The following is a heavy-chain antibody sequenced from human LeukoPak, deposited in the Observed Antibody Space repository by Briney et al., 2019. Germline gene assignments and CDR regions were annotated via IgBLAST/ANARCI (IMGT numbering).Heavy chain of an antibody. J-gene: IGHJ4*02. D-gene: IGHD3-22*01. Sequence: PGGSLRLSCAASGFTFSSYEMNWVRQAPGKGLEWVSYISSSGSTIYYAGSVKGRFTISRDNAKNSLYLQMNSLRAEDTAVYYCARLYDGSAYHADHFDYWGQGTLVIVSS. CDR2: ISSSGSTI. CDR1: GFTFSSYE. CDR3: ARLYDGSAYHADHFDY. V-gene: IGHV3-48*03.